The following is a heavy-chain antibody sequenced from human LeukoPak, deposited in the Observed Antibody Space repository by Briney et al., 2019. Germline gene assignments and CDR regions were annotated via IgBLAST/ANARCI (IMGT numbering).Heavy chain of an antibody. J-gene: IGHJ2*01. CDR1: GFTFSTYW. V-gene: IGHV3-7*01. D-gene: IGHD7-27*01. Sequence: PGGSLRLSCAASGFTFSTYWMGWVRQAPGKGLEWVANIKQDGTEKYYVGSVKGRFTISRDNAKNSLYLQMNSLRVEDTAVYYCARDRWGYWYFDLWGRGTLVTVSS. CDR3: ARDRWGYWYFDL. CDR2: IKQDGTEK.